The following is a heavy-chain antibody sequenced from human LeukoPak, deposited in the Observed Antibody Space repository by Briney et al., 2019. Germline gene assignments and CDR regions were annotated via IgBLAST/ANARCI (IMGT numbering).Heavy chain of an antibody. CDR3: ARVLYSDSSGYYPGGYFFFDY. J-gene: IGHJ4*02. CDR2: FIPIFDTT. Sequence: SVKVSCKASGGTFSNYVISWVRQAPGQGLEWMGGFIPIFDTTNLAQKFQGRVTITADKSTSTAYMELSSLRSEDTAVYYCARVLYSDSSGYYPGGYFFFDYWGQGTLVTVSS. V-gene: IGHV1-69*06. CDR1: GGTFSNYV. D-gene: IGHD3-22*01.